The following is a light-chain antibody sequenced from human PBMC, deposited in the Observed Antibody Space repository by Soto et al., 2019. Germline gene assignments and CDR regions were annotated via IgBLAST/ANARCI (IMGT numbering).Light chain of an antibody. CDR1: QSVSSSY. V-gene: IGKV3-20*01. CDR2: GAS. Sequence: EIVLTQSPDTLSLSPEGRAPLSSTASQSVSSSYLAWYQQKPGQAPRRLIFGASFRATGIPDRFSGSGSGTDFTLTISRLEPEDFAVYYCQQYGSSPTTFGQGTKVDI. J-gene: IGKJ1*01. CDR3: QQYGSSPTT.